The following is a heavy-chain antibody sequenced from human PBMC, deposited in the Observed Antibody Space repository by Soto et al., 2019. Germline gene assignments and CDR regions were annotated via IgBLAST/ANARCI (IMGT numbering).Heavy chain of an antibody. J-gene: IGHJ4*02. Sequence: GGSLRLFCTASGFTFSNYAMNWVRQAPGKGLEWVSGITGSGVTTYNADSVKGRFTISRDNSKNTLFLQMNSLRDEDTAVYYCARARGNDRYSDYWGQGTMVTVS. CDR3: ARARGNDRYSDY. V-gene: IGHV3-23*01. CDR2: ITGSGVTT. CDR1: GFTFSNYA. D-gene: IGHD5-12*01.